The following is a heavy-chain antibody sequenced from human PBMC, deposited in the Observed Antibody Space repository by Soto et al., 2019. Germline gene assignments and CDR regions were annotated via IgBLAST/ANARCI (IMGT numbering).Heavy chain of an antibody. CDR1: GFTFSSYA. D-gene: IGHD2-15*01. Sequence: EVQLLESGGGLVQPGGSLRLSCAASGFTFSSYAMSWVRQAPGKGLEWVSTISGSGGKTYYADSVKGRFTISRDNSKNTLYLQMNSLRVEDTAVYSCARDRGATYYLSDFWGQGTLVTVSS. J-gene: IGHJ4*02. CDR3: ARDRGATYYLSDF. V-gene: IGHV3-23*01. CDR2: ISGSGGKT.